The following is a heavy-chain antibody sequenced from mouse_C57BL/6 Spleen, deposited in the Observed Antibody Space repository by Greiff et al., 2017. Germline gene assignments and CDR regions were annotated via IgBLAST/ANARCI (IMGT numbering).Heavy chain of an antibody. V-gene: IGHV1-52*01. CDR2: IDPSDSET. Sequence: VQLQQPGAELVRPGSSVKLSCKASGYTFTSYWVHWVKQRPIQGLEWIGNIDPSDSETHYNQKFKDKATLTVDKSSSTAYMQLSSLTSEDSAVYYCARGGITTDPFDYWGQGTTLTVSS. CDR1: GYTFTSYW. D-gene: IGHD1-1*01. CDR3: ARGGITTDPFDY. J-gene: IGHJ2*01.